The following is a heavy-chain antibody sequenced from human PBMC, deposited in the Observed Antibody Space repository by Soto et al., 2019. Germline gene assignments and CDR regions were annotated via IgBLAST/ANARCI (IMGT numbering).Heavy chain of an antibody. CDR1: GYTFTSYA. D-gene: IGHD6-13*01. J-gene: IGHJ5*02. CDR3: ATKLAAAGPNWFDP. Sequence: ASVKVSCKASGYTFTSYAMHWVRQAPGQRLEWMGWINAGNGNTKYSQKFQGRVTITRDTSASTAYMELSSLRSEDTAVYYCATKLAAAGPNWFDPWGQGTLVTVSS. CDR2: INAGNGNT. V-gene: IGHV1-3*01.